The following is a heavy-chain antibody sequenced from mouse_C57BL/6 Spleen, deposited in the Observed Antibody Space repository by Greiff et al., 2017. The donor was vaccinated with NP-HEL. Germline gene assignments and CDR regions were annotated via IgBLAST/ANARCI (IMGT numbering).Heavy chain of an antibody. D-gene: IGHD1-1*01. CDR1: GYAFTDYL. J-gene: IGHJ2*01. Sequence: VQLQQSGAELVRPGTSVKVSCKASGYAFTDYLIEWVKQRPGQGLEWIGVINPGSGGTNYTETFKGKATLTADKSASTAYMQLRSLTSEDSAVYFCARGGAHYYGSSYFDYWGQGTTLTVSS. CDR2: INPGSGGT. V-gene: IGHV1-54*01. CDR3: ARGGAHYYGSSYFDY.